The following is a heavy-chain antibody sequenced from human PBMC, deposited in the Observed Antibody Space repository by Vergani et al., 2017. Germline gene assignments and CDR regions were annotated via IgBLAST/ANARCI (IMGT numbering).Heavy chain of an antibody. CDR2: INQSGST. CDR3: ARDGRGDCLDY. V-gene: IGHV4-34*01. Sequence: QVQLQQWGAGLLKPSETLSLTCAVYGGSFSGYYWSWIRQPPGKGLEWIGEINQSGSTNYNPSLKRRVTISVYTSKNQFDLKLSSVTAEDTAVYYCARDGRGDCLDYWGQGTLVTVSS. CDR1: GGSFSGYY. J-gene: IGHJ4*02. D-gene: IGHD2-15*01.